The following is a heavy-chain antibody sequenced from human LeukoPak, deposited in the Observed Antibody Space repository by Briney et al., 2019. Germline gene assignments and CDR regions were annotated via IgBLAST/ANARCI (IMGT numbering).Heavy chain of an antibody. D-gene: IGHD2-2*01. Sequence: GGSLRLSCAASGFTFDDYGMSWVRQAPGKGLEWVSGIKWNGGSTGYADSVKGRFTISRDNARNSLYLQMNSLRAEDTALYYCARQQYQLPHYYYYYMDVWGKGTTATVSS. CDR1: GFTFDDYG. CDR3: ARQQYQLPHYYYYYMDV. J-gene: IGHJ6*03. V-gene: IGHV3-20*04. CDR2: IKWNGGST.